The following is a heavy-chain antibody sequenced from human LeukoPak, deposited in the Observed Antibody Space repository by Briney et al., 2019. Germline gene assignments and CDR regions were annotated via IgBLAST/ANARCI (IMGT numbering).Heavy chain of an antibody. CDR2: ISSSRSTI. Sequence: GGSLRLSCAASGFTFSTYNMNWVRQAPGKGLEWVSYISSSRSTIYYADSVKGRFTISRDNAKNSLCLQMNSLRAGDTAVYYCARDSFYDSSGYWGQGTLVTVSS. V-gene: IGHV3-48*01. D-gene: IGHD3-22*01. CDR1: GFTFSTYN. CDR3: ARDSFYDSSGY. J-gene: IGHJ4*02.